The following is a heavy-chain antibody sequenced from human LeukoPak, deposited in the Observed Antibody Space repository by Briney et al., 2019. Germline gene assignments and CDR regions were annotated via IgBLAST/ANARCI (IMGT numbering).Heavy chain of an antibody. D-gene: IGHD2-15*01. J-gene: IGHJ4*02. Sequence: ASVTVSCKASGYTFTIYGISWVRQAPGQGLEWMGWISAYNGNTNYAQKLQGRVTMTTDTSTSTAYMELRSLRSDDTAVYYCAISPNGYCSGGSCYADFSYFDHWGQGTLVTVSS. CDR1: GYTFTIYG. CDR3: AISPNGYCSGGSCYADFSYFDH. V-gene: IGHV1-18*01. CDR2: ISAYNGNT.